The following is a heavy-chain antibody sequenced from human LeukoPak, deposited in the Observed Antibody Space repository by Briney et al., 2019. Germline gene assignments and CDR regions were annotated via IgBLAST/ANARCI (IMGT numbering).Heavy chain of an antibody. Sequence: PGGSLRLSCAASGFTFSSYWMSWVRQAPGKGLEWVANIKQDGSEKYYVDSVKGRFTISRDNAKNSLYLQMNSLRAEDTAMYYCAREGSGSYDDAFDIWGQGTMVTVSS. CDR1: GFTFSSYW. D-gene: IGHD1-26*01. V-gene: IGHV3-7*01. CDR3: AREGSGSYDDAFDI. J-gene: IGHJ3*02. CDR2: IKQDGSEK.